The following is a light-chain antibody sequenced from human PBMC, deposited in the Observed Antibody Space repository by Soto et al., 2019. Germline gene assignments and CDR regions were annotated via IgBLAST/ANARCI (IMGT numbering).Light chain of an antibody. Sequence: EIVLTQSPGTLSLSPGERATLSCRASQSVSSNYLAWYQQKRGQAPRLLIYVASSRDTGIPTRFSGSGSGTDCTLTISRLEPEDFAVYYCQQYDTSPRTFGQGTKVEI. CDR1: QSVSSNY. CDR2: VAS. CDR3: QQYDTSPRT. J-gene: IGKJ1*01. V-gene: IGKV3-20*01.